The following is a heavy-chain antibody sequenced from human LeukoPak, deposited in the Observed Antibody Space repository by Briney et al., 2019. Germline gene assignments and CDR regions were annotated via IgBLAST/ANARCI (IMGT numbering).Heavy chain of an antibody. V-gene: IGHV1-69*01. CDR2: IIPIFGTA. CDR3: ASSVSEGELHH. CDR1: GGTFSSYA. Sequence: SVKVSCXASGGTFSSYAISWVRLAPGQGLAWMGGIIPIFGTANYAQKFQGRVTITADESTSTAYMELSSLRSEDTAVYYCASSVSEGELHHWGQGTLVTVSS. J-gene: IGHJ5*02. D-gene: IGHD1-26*01.